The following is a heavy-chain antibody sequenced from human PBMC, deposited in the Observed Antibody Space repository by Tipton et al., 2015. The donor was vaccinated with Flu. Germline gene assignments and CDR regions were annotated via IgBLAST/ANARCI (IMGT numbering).Heavy chain of an antibody. CDR1: GFTFSSYA. Sequence: LSLTCAASGFTFSSYAMHWVRQAPGKGLEYVSAISSTGGGAYNANSVKGRFTISRDNSKNTLYLQMGSLRAEDMSVYYCARDGDNWNEIDYWGQGTLVTVSS. V-gene: IGHV3-64*01. CDR3: ARDGDNWNEIDY. J-gene: IGHJ4*02. CDR2: ISSTGGGA. D-gene: IGHD1-20*01.